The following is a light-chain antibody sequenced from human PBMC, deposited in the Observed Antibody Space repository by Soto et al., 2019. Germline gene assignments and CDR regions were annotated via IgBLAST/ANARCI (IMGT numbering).Light chain of an antibody. J-gene: IGKJ4*01. CDR3: QQSFSTPLT. CDR1: QSISNN. Sequence: DIQMTQSPSSLSASVGDRITITCRASQSISNNLNWYQQKPGKAPKFLIYATSSLQSGVPSRFSGSGSGTDFTLTISSLQPEDFATYYCQQSFSTPLTFGGGTKVEIE. V-gene: IGKV1-39*01. CDR2: ATS.